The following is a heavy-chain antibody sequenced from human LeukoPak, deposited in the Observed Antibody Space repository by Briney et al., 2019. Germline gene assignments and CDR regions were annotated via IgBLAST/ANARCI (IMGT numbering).Heavy chain of an antibody. Sequence: PGGSLRLSCAASGFTFSSYAMHWVRQAPGKGLEWVAVISYDGSNKYYADSVKGRFTISRDNSKNTLYLQMNSLRAEDTAVYYCARDPGYGPAGTAFDHWGQGTLVTVSS. CDR1: GFTFSSYA. CDR3: ARDPGYGPAGTAFDH. CDR2: ISYDGSNK. V-gene: IGHV3-30-3*01. D-gene: IGHD6-13*01. J-gene: IGHJ4*02.